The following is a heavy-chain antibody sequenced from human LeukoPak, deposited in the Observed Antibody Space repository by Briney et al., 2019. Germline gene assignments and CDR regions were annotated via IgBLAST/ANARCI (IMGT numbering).Heavy chain of an antibody. CDR1: GGSISSSSYY. D-gene: IGHD1-26*01. CDR3: ARAVLGSGSYKHGNAFDI. CDR2: IYYSGST. V-gene: IGHV4-39*07. Sequence: SETLSLTCTVSGGSISSSSYYWGWIRQPPGKGLEWIGSIYYSGSTYYNPSLKSRVTISVDTSKNQFSLKLSSVTAADTAVYYCARAVLGSGSYKHGNAFDIWGQGTMVTVSS. J-gene: IGHJ3*02.